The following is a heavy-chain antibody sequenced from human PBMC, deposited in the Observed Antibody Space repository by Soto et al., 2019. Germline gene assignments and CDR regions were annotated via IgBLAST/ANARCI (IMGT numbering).Heavy chain of an antibody. D-gene: IGHD3-3*01. J-gene: IGHJ6*03. CDR2: IYYSGST. CDR1: GGSISSSSYY. CDR3: ARQDFWSGYYAYMDV. V-gene: IGHV4-39*01. Sequence: SETLSLTCTVSGGSISSSSYYWGWIRQPPGKGLEWIGNIYYSGSTYYNPSLKSRVTISVDTSKNQFSLKLSSVTAADTAVYYCARQDFWSGYYAYMDVWGKGTTVTVSS.